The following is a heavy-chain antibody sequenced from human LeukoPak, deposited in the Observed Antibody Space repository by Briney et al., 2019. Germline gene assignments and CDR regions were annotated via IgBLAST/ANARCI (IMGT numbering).Heavy chain of an antibody. CDR2: IIPIFGTA. Sequence: GASVKVSCKASGGTFSSYAISWVRQAPGQGLEWMGGIIPIFGTANYAQKFQGRVTITADESTSTAYMELSSLRSEDTAVYYCARGRMATEDASDIWGQGTMVAVSS. V-gene: IGHV1-69*13. CDR3: ARGRMATEDASDI. D-gene: IGHD2-8*01. CDR1: GGTFSSYA. J-gene: IGHJ3*02.